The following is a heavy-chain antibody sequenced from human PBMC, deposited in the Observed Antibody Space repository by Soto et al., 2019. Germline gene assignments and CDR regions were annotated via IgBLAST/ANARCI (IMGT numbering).Heavy chain of an antibody. V-gene: IGHV3-49*04. J-gene: IGHJ4*02. Sequence: LRLSCSASGFNFAAYTMSWVRLTPGKGLEWVGFIRRIAYGGTTDYAASVKGRSTISRDDSRKIVYLQMSRLKIEDTAVYYCSRSLAIDFDSWGQGTLVTVSS. CDR2: IRRIAYGGTT. CDR1: GFNFAAYT. CDR3: SRSLAIDFDS.